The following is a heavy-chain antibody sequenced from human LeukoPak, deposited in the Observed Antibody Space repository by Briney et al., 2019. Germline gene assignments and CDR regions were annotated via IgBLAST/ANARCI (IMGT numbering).Heavy chain of an antibody. J-gene: IGHJ6*02. Sequence: GGSLRLSCAASGFTFSSYAMSWVRQAPGKGLEWVSAISGSGGSTYYADSVKGRFTISRDNSKNTLYLQMNSLRAEDTAVYYCAIGGDLIYYYYGMDVWGQGTTVTVSS. D-gene: IGHD2-21*02. CDR2: ISGSGGST. V-gene: IGHV3-23*01. CDR3: AIGGDLIYYYYGMDV. CDR1: GFTFSSYA.